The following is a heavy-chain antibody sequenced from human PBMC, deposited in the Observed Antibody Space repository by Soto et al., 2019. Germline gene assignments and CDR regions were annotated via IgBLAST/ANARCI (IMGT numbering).Heavy chain of an antibody. CDR1: GFTFSSYG. V-gene: IGHV3-33*01. CDR3: ARDRKYYYDSSGYPNWLDP. Sequence: GESLRLSCAAAGFTFSSYGMHWVRQAPGKGLEWVAVIWYDGSNKYYADSVKGRFTISRDDSKNTLYLQMNSLRAEDTAVYYCARDRKYYYDSSGYPNWLDPWGQGTLVTGSS. CDR2: IWYDGSNK. J-gene: IGHJ5*02. D-gene: IGHD3-22*01.